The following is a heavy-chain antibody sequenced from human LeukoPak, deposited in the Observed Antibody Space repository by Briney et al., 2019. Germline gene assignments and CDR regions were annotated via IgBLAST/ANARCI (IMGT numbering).Heavy chain of an antibody. V-gene: IGHV3-30*18. CDR2: ISYDGSNK. Sequence: PGRSLRLSCAASGFTFSSYGMRWVRQAPGKGLEWVAVISYDGSNKYYADSVKGRFTISRDNSKNTLYLQMNSLRAEDTAVYYCAKDRSYVDTVYFDYWGRGTLVTVSS. J-gene: IGHJ4*02. CDR3: AKDRSYVDTVYFDY. CDR1: GFTFSSYG. D-gene: IGHD5-18*01.